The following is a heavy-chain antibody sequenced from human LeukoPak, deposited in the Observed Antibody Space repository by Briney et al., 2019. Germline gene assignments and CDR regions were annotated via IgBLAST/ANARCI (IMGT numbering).Heavy chain of an antibody. CDR2: RNPNSGNT. Sequence: ASVKVSCKASGYTFTSYDINWVRQATGQGLEWMGLRNPNSGNTGYAQKFQGRVTMTRNTSISTAYMELSSLRSEDTAVYYCARGPGSGWSYYYYYMDAWGKGTTVTISS. CDR3: ARGPGSGWSYYYYYMDA. V-gene: IGHV1-8*01. CDR1: GYTFTSYD. J-gene: IGHJ6*03. D-gene: IGHD6-19*01.